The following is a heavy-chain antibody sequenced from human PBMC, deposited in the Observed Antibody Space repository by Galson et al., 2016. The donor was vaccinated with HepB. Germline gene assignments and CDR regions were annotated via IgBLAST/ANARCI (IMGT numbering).Heavy chain of an antibody. CDR2: IYHTGTS. D-gene: IGHD2-2*01. CDR1: GASINSSNW. V-gene: IGHV4-4*02. J-gene: IGHJ5*01. Sequence: SETLSLTCAVSGASINSSNWRTWVRQAPGTGLEWIGEIYHTGTSNNNPSLLSRFTMSIDNSKNHFSLNLNSVTAADTAVYYCARASVVPGARMVFDSWGQGILVTVSS. CDR3: ARASVVPGARMVFDS.